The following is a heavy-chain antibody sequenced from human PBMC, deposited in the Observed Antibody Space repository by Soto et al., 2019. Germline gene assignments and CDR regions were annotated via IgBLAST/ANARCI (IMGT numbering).Heavy chain of an antibody. D-gene: IGHD5-18*01. Sequence: QVQLVQSGAEVKKPGASVKVSCKASGYTFTSYAMHWVRQAPGQRLEWMGWINAGNGNTKYSQKFQGRVTITRDTAASTAYTELSSLSSEDTAVYYCARDPGYSYGYNWGQGTLVTVSS. CDR3: ARDPGYSYGYN. V-gene: IGHV1-3*01. CDR2: INAGNGNT. CDR1: GYTFTSYA. J-gene: IGHJ4*02.